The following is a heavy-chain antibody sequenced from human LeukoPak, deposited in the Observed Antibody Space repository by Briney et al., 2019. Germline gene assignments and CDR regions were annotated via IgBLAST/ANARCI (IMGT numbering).Heavy chain of an antibody. D-gene: IGHD2-2*01. CDR2: MNPNSGNT. CDR3: ARWSEWMDQLGRRGFDY. J-gene: IGHJ4*02. V-gene: IGHV1-8*02. CDR1: GYTFTGYY. Sequence: ASVKVSCKASGYTFTGYYMHWVRQAPGQGLEWMGWMNPNSGNTGYAQKFQGRVTMTRNTSISTAYMELSSLRSEDTAVYYCARWSEWMDQLGRRGFDYWGQGTLVTVSS.